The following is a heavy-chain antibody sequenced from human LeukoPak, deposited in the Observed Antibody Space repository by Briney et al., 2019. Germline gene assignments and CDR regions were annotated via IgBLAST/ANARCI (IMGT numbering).Heavy chain of an antibody. J-gene: IGHJ3*02. CDR2: ISAYNGNT. V-gene: IGHV1-18*01. CDR3: AREHCSGGSCYSLAFDI. D-gene: IGHD2-15*01. Sequence: ASVKVSCKASGYTFTSYGISWVRQAPGQGLEWMGWISAYNGNTNYAQKLQGRVTMTTDTSTSTAYMELRSLRSDDTAVYYCAREHCSGGSCYSLAFDIWGQGTMVTVSS. CDR1: GYTFTSYG.